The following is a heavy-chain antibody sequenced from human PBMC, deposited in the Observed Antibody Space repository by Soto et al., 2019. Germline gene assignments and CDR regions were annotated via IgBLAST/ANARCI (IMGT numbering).Heavy chain of an antibody. CDR2: ISVYNGNT. V-gene: IGHV1-18*01. D-gene: IGHD1-20*01. CDR1: GYTFTTYG. J-gene: IGHJ4*02. Sequence: ASVKVSCKASGYTFTTYGVSWVRQAPGQGLEWMGWISVYNGNTNYAQKFQGRVTMTTDTSTNTAYMELRSLRSDDTAVSYCARGGRYPDYWGQGILVTVSS. CDR3: ARGGRYPDY.